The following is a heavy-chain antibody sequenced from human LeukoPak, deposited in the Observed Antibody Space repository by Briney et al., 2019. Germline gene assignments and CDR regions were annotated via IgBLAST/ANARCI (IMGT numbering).Heavy chain of an antibody. J-gene: IGHJ5*02. CDR3: ARDVMVRGSWFDP. D-gene: IGHD3-10*01. CDR2: ISSSSSYI. CDR1: GFTFSSYS. V-gene: IGHV3-21*01. Sequence: KPGGSLTLSCAASGFTFSSYSMNWVRQAPGEGLEWVSSISSSSSYIYYAASVKGRFTISRDNAKNSLYLQMNSLRAEDTAVYYCARDVMVRGSWFDPWGQGTLVTVSS.